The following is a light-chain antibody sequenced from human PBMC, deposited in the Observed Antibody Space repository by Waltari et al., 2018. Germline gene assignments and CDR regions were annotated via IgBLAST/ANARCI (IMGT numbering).Light chain of an antibody. CDR1: QDINNF. J-gene: IGKJ4*01. CDR2: GAS. Sequence: DIQMTQSLPSVFSSVGDGVTITCRASQDINNFLAWYQQKPGKAPYLLIYGASGLQSGVPARVSGSGSRTNFTLTINSLQPEDFATYFCQQANSFVPLTFGGGTRVQIK. CDR3: QQANSFVPLT. V-gene: IGKV1-12*01.